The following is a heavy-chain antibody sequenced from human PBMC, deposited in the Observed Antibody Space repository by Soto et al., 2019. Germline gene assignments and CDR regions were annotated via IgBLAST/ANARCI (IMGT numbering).Heavy chain of an antibody. CDR3: ARRAYFDY. CDR1: GGSFSGYY. J-gene: IGHJ4*02. Sequence: SETLSLTCAVYGGSFSGYYWSWIRQPPGKGLEWIGEVNHSGTTDYNPSLKSRVTISVDTSKNQFSLKLSSVTAADTAVYYCARRAYFDYWGQGTLVTVSS. CDR2: VNHSGTT. V-gene: IGHV4-34*01.